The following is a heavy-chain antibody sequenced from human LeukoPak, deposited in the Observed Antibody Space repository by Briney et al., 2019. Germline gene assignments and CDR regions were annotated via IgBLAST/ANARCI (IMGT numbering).Heavy chain of an antibody. D-gene: IGHD1-26*01. V-gene: IGHV4-4*07. Sequence: PSETLSLTCTVSGGSISNYYWSWIRQPAGKGLECIGRIHRSGSTDYNPSLKSRVTMSVDTSKNQFSLTLSSVTAADTAVYYCARVDEWEQIDYWGQGTLVTVSS. CDR2: IHRSGST. CDR3: ARVDEWEQIDY. CDR1: GGSISNYY. J-gene: IGHJ4*02.